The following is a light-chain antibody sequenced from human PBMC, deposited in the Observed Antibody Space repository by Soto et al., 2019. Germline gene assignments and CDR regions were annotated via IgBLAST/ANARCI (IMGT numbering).Light chain of an antibody. Sequence: IMMTQSPATLSVSPGEGATLSCRASQSVSSNLAWYQHKPGQAPRLLISGASTRATGIPARFSGSGSGTEFTLTISRLQSEDFAVYYCQQYNNWYTFGQGTRLEIK. CDR1: QSVSSN. V-gene: IGKV3-15*01. CDR3: QQYNNWYT. J-gene: IGKJ2*01. CDR2: GAS.